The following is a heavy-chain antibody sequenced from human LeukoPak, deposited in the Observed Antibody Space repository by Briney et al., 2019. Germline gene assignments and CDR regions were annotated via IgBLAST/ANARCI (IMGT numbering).Heavy chain of an antibody. CDR3: ARGNGGNSEGYYYYGMDV. D-gene: IGHD4-23*01. CDR2: IHPSGGST. J-gene: IGHJ6*02. V-gene: IGHV1-46*01. CDR1: GYTFTSYY. Sequence: ASVTVSCKASGYTFTSYYMHWVRQAPGQGLEWMGIIHPSGGSTSYAQKFQGRVTMTRDTSTSTVYMELSSLRSEDTAVYYCARGNGGNSEGYYYYGMDVWGQGTTVTVSS.